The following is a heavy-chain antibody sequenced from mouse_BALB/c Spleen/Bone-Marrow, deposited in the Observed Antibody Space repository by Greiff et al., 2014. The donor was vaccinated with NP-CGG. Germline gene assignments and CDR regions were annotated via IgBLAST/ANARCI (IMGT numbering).Heavy chain of an antibody. CDR1: GYTFTDYA. D-gene: IGHD4-1*01. CDR3: ARETGRGYFDY. J-gene: IGHJ2*01. V-gene: IGHV1-67*01. CDR2: ISTFPGNT. Sequence: QVQLQQSGPELVRPGVSGKISCKGSGYTFTDYAMHWVKQSHAKSLEWIGVISTFPGNTNYNQKFKGKATMTVDKSSSTAYMELARLTSEDSAINYCARETGRGYFDYWGQGTTLTVSS.